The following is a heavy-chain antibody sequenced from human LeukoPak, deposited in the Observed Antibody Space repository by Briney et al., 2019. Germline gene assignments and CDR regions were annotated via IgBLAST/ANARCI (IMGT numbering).Heavy chain of an antibody. CDR1: GFTFSSYG. D-gene: IGHD6-13*01. CDR3: ARGMGDGYSSSWGADAFDI. V-gene: IGHV3-30*02. CDR2: IRYDGSNK. Sequence: PGGSLRLSCAASGFTFSSYGMHWVRQAPGKGLEWVAFIRYDGSNKYYADSVKGRFTISRDNSKNTLYLQMNSLRAEDTALYYCARGMGDGYSSSWGADAFDIWGQGTMVTVSS. J-gene: IGHJ3*02.